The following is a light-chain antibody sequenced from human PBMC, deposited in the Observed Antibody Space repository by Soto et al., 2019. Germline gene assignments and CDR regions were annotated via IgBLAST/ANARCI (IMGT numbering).Light chain of an antibody. J-gene: IGLJ1*01. CDR1: SSNIGAGYD. CDR2: GNS. V-gene: IGLV1-40*01. CDR3: QSYDSSLSCCYV. Sequence: QSVLTQPPSVSGAPGQRVTISCTGSSSNIGAGYDVHWYQQLPGTAPKLLIYGNSNRPSGVPDRFSGSKSGTSASLAITGLQAEDGADYYCQSYDSSLSCCYVFGTGTKVTVL.